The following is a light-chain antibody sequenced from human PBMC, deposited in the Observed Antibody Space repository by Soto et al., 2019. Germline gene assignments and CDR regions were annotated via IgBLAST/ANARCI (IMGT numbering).Light chain of an antibody. Sequence: QSVLTQPPSASGTPGQRVTIACSGSSSNIGSTTVKWYQQLPGTAPKLLIYNNNQRPSGVPDRFSGSKSGTSASLDISGLQSEDEADYYCAAWDDRLNGVVFGGGTKLTVL. J-gene: IGLJ3*02. CDR1: SSNIGSTT. CDR2: NNN. V-gene: IGLV1-44*01. CDR3: AAWDDRLNGVV.